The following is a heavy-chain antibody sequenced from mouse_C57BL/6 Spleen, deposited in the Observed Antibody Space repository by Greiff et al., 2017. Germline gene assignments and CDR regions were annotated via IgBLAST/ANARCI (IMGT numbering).Heavy chain of an antibody. Sequence: VQLQQSGAELVKPGASVKLSCTASVYTLTVSTIHWVKQRSGQGLVWIGWFYPGSGSIKYNEKFKDKATLSADKSSSTVYLELCRLTSEDSAVYFCARHEEAYDYDERYYAMDYWGQGTSVTVSS. V-gene: IGHV1-62-2*01. D-gene: IGHD2-4*01. CDR3: ARHEEAYDYDERYYAMDY. J-gene: IGHJ4*01. CDR2: FYPGSGSI. CDR1: VYTLTVST.